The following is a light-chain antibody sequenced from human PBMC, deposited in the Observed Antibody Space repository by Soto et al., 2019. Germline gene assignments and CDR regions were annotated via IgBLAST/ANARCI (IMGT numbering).Light chain of an antibody. J-gene: IGLJ2*01. Sequence: QSALTQAPSASGTPGQRVTISCSGSSSSIGSDSVNWYQQLPGTAPKLLIYNNNQRPSGVPDRFSGSKSGTSASLAISGLQSEDEADYYCAAWDDSLNGVVFGGGTKGTVL. CDR2: NNN. CDR3: AAWDDSLNGVV. CDR1: SSSIGSDS. V-gene: IGLV1-44*01.